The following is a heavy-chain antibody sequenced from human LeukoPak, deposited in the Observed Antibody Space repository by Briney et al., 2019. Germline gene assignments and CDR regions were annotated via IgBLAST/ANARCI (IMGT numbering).Heavy chain of an antibody. D-gene: IGHD3-3*01. CDR3: ARSSNTIFGVVTNVDY. CDR1: GFTFSSYS. CDR2: ISSSSSYI. J-gene: IGHJ4*02. V-gene: IGHV3-21*01. Sequence: GGSLRLSCAASGFTFSSYSMNWVRQAPGKGLEWVSSISSSSSYIYYADSVKGRFTISRDNAKNTLYLQMNTLRAEDTAVYYCARSSNTIFGVVTNVDYWGQGTLVTASS.